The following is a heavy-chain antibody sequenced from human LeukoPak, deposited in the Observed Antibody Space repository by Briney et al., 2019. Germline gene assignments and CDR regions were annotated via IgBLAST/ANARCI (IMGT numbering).Heavy chain of an antibody. Sequence: GGSLRLSCAASGITFRNYGMHWVRQAPGKGLEWVAFIWYDGSNIYYADSVKGRFTISRDNSRNTLFLQMNSLRAEDTAVYYCATDRATQYFDYWGQGTLVSVSS. CDR2: IWYDGSNI. D-gene: IGHD2-15*01. V-gene: IGHV3-30*02. CDR1: GITFRNYG. J-gene: IGHJ4*02. CDR3: ATDRATQYFDY.